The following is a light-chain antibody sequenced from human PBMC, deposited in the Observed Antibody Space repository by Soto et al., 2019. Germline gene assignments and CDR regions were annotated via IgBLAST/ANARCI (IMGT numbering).Light chain of an antibody. CDR1: QSVSSS. J-gene: IGKJ2*01. CDR3: QQYKDCPEGYT. Sequence: EIVMTQSPATLSVSPGERVTLSCRASQSVSSSLAWYQQEPGQAPRLLIYGAFIRATGVPARFSGSGSGTEFTLTISSLQSEDFAVYYCQQYKDCPEGYTFGQGTKLEIK. V-gene: IGKV3-15*01. CDR2: GAF.